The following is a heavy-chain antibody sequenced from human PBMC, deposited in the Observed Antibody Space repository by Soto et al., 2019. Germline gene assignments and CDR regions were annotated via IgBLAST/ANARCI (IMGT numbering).Heavy chain of an antibody. CDR2: IVVGSGNT. Sequence: SVKVSCKASGFTFTSSAVQWVRQARGQRLEWIGWIVVGSGNTNYAQKFQERVTITRDMSTSTAYMELSSLRSEDTAVYYCVVLRGLARHAFDIWGQGTMVTVSS. V-gene: IGHV1-58*01. CDR1: GFTFTSSA. CDR3: VVLRGLARHAFDI. J-gene: IGHJ3*02. D-gene: IGHD5-12*01.